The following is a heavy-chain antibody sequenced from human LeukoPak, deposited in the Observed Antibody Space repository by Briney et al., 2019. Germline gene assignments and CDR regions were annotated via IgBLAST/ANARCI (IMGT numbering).Heavy chain of an antibody. Sequence: KASETLSLTCTVSGGSISSSSYYWGWIRQPPGKGLEWIGSIYYSGSTYYNPSLKSRVTISVDTSKNQFSLKLSSVTAADTAVYYCARSLRVRLGQSTNRAFDIWGQGTMVTVSS. CDR1: GGSISSSSYY. D-gene: IGHD5/OR15-5a*01. CDR3: ARSLRVRLGQSTNRAFDI. V-gene: IGHV4-39*01. CDR2: IYYSGST. J-gene: IGHJ3*02.